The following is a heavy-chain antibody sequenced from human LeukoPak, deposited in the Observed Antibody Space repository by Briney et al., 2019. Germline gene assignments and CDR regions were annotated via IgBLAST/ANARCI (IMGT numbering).Heavy chain of an antibody. CDR2: ISGSGGST. CDR1: GFIFDSYA. D-gene: IGHD3-22*01. Sequence: GGSLRPSCAASGFIFDSYAMSWVRQAPGKGLEWVSAISGSGGSTYYADSVKGRFTISRDNPKNTLYLQMNSLRAEDTAVYYCAKRLYYDSSGYYYHNWFDPWGQGTLVTDSS. V-gene: IGHV3-23*01. CDR3: AKRLYYDSSGYYYHNWFDP. J-gene: IGHJ5*02.